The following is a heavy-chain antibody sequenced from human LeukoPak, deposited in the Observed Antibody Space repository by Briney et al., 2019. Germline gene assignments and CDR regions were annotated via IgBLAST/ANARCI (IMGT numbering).Heavy chain of an antibody. CDR1: GFTFTSYG. CDR3: AKIRGVEYHSYYMVV. V-gene: IGHV3-23*01. Sequence: GGSLRLSCAASGFTFTSYGMSWGRQAPGKGLEWVSYGGSGGSKYYANSVKGRFTISRDNSKSTLYLQMDSLTADDTAVYYCAKIRGVEYHSYYMVVRGKGSTVTVSS. D-gene: IGHD2-2*01. CDR2: GGSGGSK. J-gene: IGHJ6*03.